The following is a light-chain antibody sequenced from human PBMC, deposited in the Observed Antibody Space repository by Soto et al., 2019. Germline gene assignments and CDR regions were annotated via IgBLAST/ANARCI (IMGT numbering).Light chain of an antibody. V-gene: IGKV3-20*01. Sequence: EIVLTQSPGTPSLSPGQRATLSCSASQSVSSSYLAWYQQKPGQAPRLLIYVASSRATGIPDRLSGSGSGTDFTLTIRRLEPEDFAVYDCQQYGSSLFTFGTGNKVDIK. CDR1: QSVSSSY. J-gene: IGKJ3*01. CDR2: VAS. CDR3: QQYGSSLFT.